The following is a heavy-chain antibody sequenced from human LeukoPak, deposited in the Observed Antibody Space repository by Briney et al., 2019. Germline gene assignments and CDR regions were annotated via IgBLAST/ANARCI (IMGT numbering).Heavy chain of an antibody. J-gene: IGHJ4*02. CDR2: TIYSGGAT. Sequence: GGSLRLSCAASGFTFSRSAMTWVRQGPGTGLEFVASTIYSGGATYYADSVKGRFTISRDNSKNTLYLQMNSLRAEDTALYYCAKDGLYYDGSEHVYYFDSWGQGTLVTVAS. CDR3: AKDGLYYDGSEHVYYFDS. CDR1: GFTFSRSA. D-gene: IGHD3-22*01. V-gene: IGHV3-23*01.